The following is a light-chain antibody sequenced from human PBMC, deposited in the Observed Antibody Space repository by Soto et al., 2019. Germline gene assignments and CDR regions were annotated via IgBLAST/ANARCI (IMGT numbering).Light chain of an antibody. CDR2: GAS. J-gene: IGKJ1*01. CDR3: QQYGDWPRT. V-gene: IGKV3-15*01. CDR1: QSVSSN. Sequence: EIVMTQYPATLSVSPGERATLSCRASQSVSSNLAWYQHTPGQAPRLLIYGASNRATGVPAKFSGSGSGTEFTLTITSLQSEDFALYYCQQYGDWPRTFGQGTKVDI.